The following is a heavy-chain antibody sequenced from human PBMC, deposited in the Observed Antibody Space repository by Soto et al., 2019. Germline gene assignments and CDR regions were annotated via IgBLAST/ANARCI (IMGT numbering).Heavy chain of an antibody. Sequence: QVQLVESGGGVVQPGRSLRLSCAASGFTFSSYGMHWVRQAPGKGLEWVAVIWYDASNKYYADSVKGRFTISRDNSKNTLYLQMNSLRAEDTAVYYCARDPGYYDFWSGCDYWGQGTLVTVSS. V-gene: IGHV3-33*01. CDR2: IWYDASNK. CDR3: ARDPGYYDFWSGCDY. CDR1: GFTFSSYG. J-gene: IGHJ4*02. D-gene: IGHD3-3*01.